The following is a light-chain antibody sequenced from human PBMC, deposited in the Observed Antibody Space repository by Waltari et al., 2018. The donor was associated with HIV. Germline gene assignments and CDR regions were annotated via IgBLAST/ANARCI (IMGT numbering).Light chain of an antibody. J-gene: IGKJ1*01. CDR1: QSIRNY. Sequence: DIEVTQPPSTLTASVGDTVSLTCRASQSIRNYLAWYQQEPGRAPQLLISEASNLESGVPSRFSGSGSGTVFTLTISSLQPDDFATYYCLQYDNLWTFGQGTKVE. CDR2: EAS. V-gene: IGKV1-5*03. CDR3: LQYDNLWT.